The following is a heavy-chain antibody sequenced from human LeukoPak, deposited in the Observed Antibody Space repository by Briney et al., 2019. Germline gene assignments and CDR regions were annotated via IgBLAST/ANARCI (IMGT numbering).Heavy chain of an antibody. V-gene: IGHV5-51*01. CDR2: IYPGASDT. J-gene: IGHJ4*02. CDR3: ARVSDHYFDY. D-gene: IGHD1-14*01. Sequence: GESLQISCKASGSSFTSYWIGWGRQLPGKGLEWMGIIYPGASDTRYSPSFQGQVTISADKSISTAYLRWSSLKASDIAMYYCARVSDHYFDYWGQGTLATVSS. CDR1: GSSFTSYW.